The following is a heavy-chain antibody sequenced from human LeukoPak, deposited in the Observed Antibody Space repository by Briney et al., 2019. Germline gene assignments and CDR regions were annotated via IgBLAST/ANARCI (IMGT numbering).Heavy chain of an antibody. CDR1: GFTFSSYW. V-gene: IGHV3-74*01. Sequence: AGGSLRLSCAASGFTFSSYWMHWVRQAPGKGLEWVSRINSDGSSTSYADSVKGRFTISRDNAKNTLYLQMNSLRAEDTAVYYCARIEWFGESPRGWGQGTLVTVSS. D-gene: IGHD3-10*01. J-gene: IGHJ4*02. CDR2: INSDGSST. CDR3: ARIEWFGESPRG.